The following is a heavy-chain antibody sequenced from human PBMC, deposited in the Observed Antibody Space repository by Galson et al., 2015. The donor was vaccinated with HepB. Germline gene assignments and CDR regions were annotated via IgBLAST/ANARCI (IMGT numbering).Heavy chain of an antibody. J-gene: IGHJ4*02. V-gene: IGHV3-48*01. Sequence: GSLRLSCAACDLSFSSHSMNWVRQAQGKGLEWISYIDRSSDTIYYADSVKGRFTVSRDNAKNSLYLQMNSLRVEDTAVYYCAREYGQRVNFDCWGQGTLVTVSS. CDR3: AREYGQRVNFDC. CDR1: DLSFSSHS. D-gene: IGHD3-10*01. CDR2: IDRSSDTI.